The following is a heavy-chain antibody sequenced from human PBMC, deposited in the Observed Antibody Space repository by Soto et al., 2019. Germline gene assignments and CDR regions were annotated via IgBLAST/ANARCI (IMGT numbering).Heavy chain of an antibody. CDR2: INGDGSDI. V-gene: IGHV3-74*03. D-gene: IGHD5-18*01. CDR1: GFAFSSYW. J-gene: IGHJ6*02. CDR3: ARGRTAMVYYYYGMDV. Sequence: GGSLRLSCGASGFAFSSYWMHWVRQVPGKGLVWVSRINGDGSDIKYADSVKGRFTISRDNAKNTVYLQMNSLRAEDTAVYYCARGRTAMVYYYYGMDVWGQGTTVTVSS.